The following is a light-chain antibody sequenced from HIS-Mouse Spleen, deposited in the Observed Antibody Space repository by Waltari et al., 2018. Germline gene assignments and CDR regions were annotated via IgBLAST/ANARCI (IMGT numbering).Light chain of an antibody. CDR3: YSTDSSGNHRV. CDR1: ALPKKY. V-gene: IGLV3-10*01. J-gene: IGLJ2*01. Sequence: SYELTQPPSVSVSPGQTARITCSGDALPKKYAYWDHQKSGQAPVLVIHEDSKRPSGIPARFSGSSSGTIATLTISGAQVEDEADYYCYSTDSSGNHRVFGGGTKLTVL. CDR2: EDS.